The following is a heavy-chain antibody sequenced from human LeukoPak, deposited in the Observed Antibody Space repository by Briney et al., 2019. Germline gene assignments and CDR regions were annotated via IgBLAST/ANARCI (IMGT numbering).Heavy chain of an antibody. J-gene: IGHJ4*02. V-gene: IGHV3-23*01. D-gene: IGHD3-10*01. CDR3: AKVSYHYYGSGSYVLDY. Sequence: GGSLRLSCAASGFTFSSYAMHWVRQAPGKGLEWVSAISGSGGSTYYADSVKGRFTISRDNSKNTLYLQMNSLRAEDTAVYYCAKVSYHYYGSGSYVLDYWGQGTLVTVSS. CDR2: ISGSGGST. CDR1: GFTFSSYA.